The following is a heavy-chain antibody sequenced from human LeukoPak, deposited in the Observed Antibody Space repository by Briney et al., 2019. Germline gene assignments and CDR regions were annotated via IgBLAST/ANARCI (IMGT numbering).Heavy chain of an antibody. CDR3: ARGLMMDRVFDY. Sequence: GGSLRLSCEGSAFIFSGHWMNWVRQTPGKGLEWVASIKEDGSERQYVDSVKGRFSISRDNTKGSLFLQLNSLRAEDTAVYYCARGLMMDRVFDYWGQGTLVTVSS. V-gene: IGHV3-7*03. D-gene: IGHD3-16*01. J-gene: IGHJ4*02. CDR1: AFIFSGHW. CDR2: IKEDGSER.